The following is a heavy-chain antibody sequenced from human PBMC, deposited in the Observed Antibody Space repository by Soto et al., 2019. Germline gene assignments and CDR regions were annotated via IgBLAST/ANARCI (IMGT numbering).Heavy chain of an antibody. CDR1: GYSISSGYH. D-gene: IGHD3-9*01. V-gene: IGHV4-38-2*02. J-gene: IGHJ4*02. Sequence: KTSETLSLTCAVSGYSISSGYHWGWIRQPPGKGLEWIGSIYHSGSTYYNPSLKSRVTISVDTSKNQFSLKLSSVTAADTAVYYCARDSEYDILTGPLDYWGQGTLVTVSS. CDR2: IYHSGST. CDR3: ARDSEYDILTGPLDY.